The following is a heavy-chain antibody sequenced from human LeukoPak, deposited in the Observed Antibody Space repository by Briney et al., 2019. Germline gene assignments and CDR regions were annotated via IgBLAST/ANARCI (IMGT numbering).Heavy chain of an antibody. D-gene: IGHD3-9*01. J-gene: IGHJ4*02. Sequence: SETLSLTCTVSGGSISSYYWSWIRQPPGKGLEWIGYIYYSGSTNYNPSLKSRVTISVDTSKNQFSLKLSSVTAADTAVYYCARYYDILSGEFDYWGQGTLVTVSP. CDR2: IYYSGST. CDR1: GGSISSYY. CDR3: ARYYDILSGEFDY. V-gene: IGHV4-59*01.